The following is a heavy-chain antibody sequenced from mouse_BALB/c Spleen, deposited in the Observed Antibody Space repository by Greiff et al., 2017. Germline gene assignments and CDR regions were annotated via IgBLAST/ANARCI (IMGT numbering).Heavy chain of an antibody. CDR3: ARRGRGNYVIAY. Sequence: EVKLVESGGGLVKPGGSLKLSCAASGFTFSSYAMSWVRQAPEKRLEWVATISSGGSYTYYPDSVKGRFTISRDNAKNTLYMQMSSLRSEDTAMYYCARRGRGNYVIAYWGQGTLVTVSA. D-gene: IGHD2-1*01. CDR1: GFTFSSYA. CDR2: ISSGGSYT. V-gene: IGHV5-9-3*01. J-gene: IGHJ3*01.